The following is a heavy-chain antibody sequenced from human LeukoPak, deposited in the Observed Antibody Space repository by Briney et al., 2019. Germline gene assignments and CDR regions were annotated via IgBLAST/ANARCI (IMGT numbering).Heavy chain of an antibody. J-gene: IGHJ6*03. CDR3: ARDGGSGYYYYYMDV. CDR1: GGSISSYY. D-gene: IGHD1-14*01. CDR2: IYYSGST. Sequence: SETLSLTCTVSGGSISSYYWSWIRQPPGKGLEWIGYIYYSGSTNYNPSLKSRVTISVDTSKNQFSLKLSSVTAADTAVYYCARDGGSGYYYYYMDVWGKGTTVTISS. V-gene: IGHV4-59*01.